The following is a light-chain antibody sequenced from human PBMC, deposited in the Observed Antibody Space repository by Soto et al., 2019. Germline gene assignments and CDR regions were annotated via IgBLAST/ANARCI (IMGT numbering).Light chain of an antibody. CDR3: CSYASGSTFHWV. Sequence: QSALTQPASVSGSLGQSITISCTGTSSDVGNYNIVSWYQQHPGKAPKLIIYEGSERPSGVSDRFSVSKSGNTASLTISGLQAEDEGDYYCCSYASGSTFHWVFGGGTKLTVL. CDR1: SSDVGNYNI. CDR2: EGS. J-gene: IGLJ3*02. V-gene: IGLV2-23*01.